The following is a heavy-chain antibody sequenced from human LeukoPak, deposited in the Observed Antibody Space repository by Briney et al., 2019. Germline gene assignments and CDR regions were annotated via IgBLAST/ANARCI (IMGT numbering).Heavy chain of an antibody. J-gene: IGHJ4*02. D-gene: IGHD1-14*01. Sequence: AGGSLRLSCAASGFTFSGYGMSWVRQAPGKGLEWVACIRWNGSEKDYEDSVKGRFTISRDNAKNSLYLQMNSLRAEDTAVYYFARAGYYFDYWGQGTLVTVSS. CDR3: ARAGYYFDY. CDR2: IRWNGSEK. V-gene: IGHV3-7*01. CDR1: GFTFSGYG.